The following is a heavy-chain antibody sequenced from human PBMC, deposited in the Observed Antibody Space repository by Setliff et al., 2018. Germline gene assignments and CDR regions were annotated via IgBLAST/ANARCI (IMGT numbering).Heavy chain of an antibody. CDR3: VREYSGGGLM. Sequence: RASVKVSCKASGYTFTGYYIHWVRQAPGQGLEYMGWINPNSGGTNYAPKFQGRVTMTRDTSISTVYMELRSLRSDDTAVYFCVREYSGGGLMWGQGTMVTVSS. V-gene: IGHV1-2*02. CDR2: INPNSGGT. J-gene: IGHJ3*01. CDR1: GYTFTGYY. D-gene: IGHD6-19*01.